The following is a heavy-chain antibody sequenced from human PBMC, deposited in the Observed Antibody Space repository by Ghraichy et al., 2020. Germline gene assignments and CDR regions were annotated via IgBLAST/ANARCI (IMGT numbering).Heavy chain of an antibody. V-gene: IGHV3-7*03. Sequence: GGSLRLSCAVSGITLTKTWISWVRQAPGKGPEWVASIKPDGTEEYYVGFVKGRFTMSRDIAKNSLYLQMNSLRADDTAVYYCATHSRGYWGQGTLVIVS. J-gene: IGHJ4*02. CDR1: GITLTKTW. CDR2: IKPDGTEE. D-gene: IGHD3-10*01. CDR3: ATHSRGY.